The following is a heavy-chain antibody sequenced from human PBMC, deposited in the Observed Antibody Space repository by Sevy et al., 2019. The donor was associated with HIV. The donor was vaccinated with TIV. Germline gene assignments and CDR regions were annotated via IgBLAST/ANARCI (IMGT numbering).Heavy chain of an antibody. Sequence: SETLSLTCTVSGGSISSYYCTWTRQPAGKGLEWIGRIYTSGSTNYNPSLKSRVTMSVDTSKNEFSLKLTSVTAADSAVYYCARGGGYFDDGFDIWGQGTMVTVSS. V-gene: IGHV4-4*07. CDR2: IYTSGST. D-gene: IGHD3-10*01. CDR3: ARGGGYFDDGFDI. J-gene: IGHJ3*02. CDR1: GGSISSYY.